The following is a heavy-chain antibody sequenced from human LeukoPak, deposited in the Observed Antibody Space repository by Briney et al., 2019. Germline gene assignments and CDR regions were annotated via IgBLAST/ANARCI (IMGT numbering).Heavy chain of an antibody. CDR2: FDPEDGET. V-gene: IGHV1-24*01. CDR3: ATRRKIAAAGLDY. D-gene: IGHD6-13*01. CDR1: GYALTELS. J-gene: IGHJ4*02. Sequence: RASVKVSCKVSGYALTELSMHWVRQAPGKGLEWMGGFDPEDGETIYAQKFQGRVTMTEGTSTDTAYMELSSLRSEDTAVYYCATRRKIAAAGLDYWGQGTLVTVSS.